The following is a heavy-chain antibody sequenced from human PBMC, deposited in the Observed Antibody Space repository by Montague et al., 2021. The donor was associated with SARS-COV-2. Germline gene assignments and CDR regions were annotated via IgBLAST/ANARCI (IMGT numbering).Heavy chain of an antibody. D-gene: IGHD1-26*01. CDR2: IDPSDSYT. CDR1: GYSFTSYW. Sequence: QSGAEVKKPGESLRISRKGSGYSFTSYWISWVRQMPGKGLEWMGRIDPSDSYTNYSPSFQGHVTISADKSISTAYLQWSGLKASDTAMYYCARLLGGSYLYWYFDLWGRGTLVTVSS. J-gene: IGHJ2*01. CDR3: ARLLGGSYLYWYFDL. V-gene: IGHV5-10-1*01.